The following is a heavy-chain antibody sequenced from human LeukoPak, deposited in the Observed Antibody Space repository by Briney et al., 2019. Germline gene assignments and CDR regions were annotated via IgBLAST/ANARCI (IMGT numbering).Heavy chain of an antibody. V-gene: IGHV1-46*01. CDR1: GYTFTSYY. Sequence: ASVKVSCKASGYTFTSYYMHWVRQAPGQGLEWMGIINPSGGTTTYAQKFQGRVTMTRDTSTNTVYMELSSLRSEDTAVYYCARELYDYSPLHFWGQGTLVTVSS. D-gene: IGHD4-11*01. J-gene: IGHJ4*02. CDR2: INPSGGTT. CDR3: ARELYDYSPLHF.